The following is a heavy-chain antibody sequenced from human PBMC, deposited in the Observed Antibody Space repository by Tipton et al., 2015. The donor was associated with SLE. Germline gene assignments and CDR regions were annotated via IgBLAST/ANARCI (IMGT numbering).Heavy chain of an antibody. CDR1: GGSISSYH. V-gene: IGHV4-59*01. D-gene: IGHD2-21*01. CDR3: ARGGACGGDCPFDY. CDR2: IYYSGST. J-gene: IGHJ4*02. Sequence: TLSLTCTVSGGSISSYHWSWIRQPPGKGLEWIGYIYYSGSTNYNPSLKSRVTISVDTSKNQFSLKLSSVTAADTAVYYCARGGACGGDCPFDYWGQGTLVTVSS.